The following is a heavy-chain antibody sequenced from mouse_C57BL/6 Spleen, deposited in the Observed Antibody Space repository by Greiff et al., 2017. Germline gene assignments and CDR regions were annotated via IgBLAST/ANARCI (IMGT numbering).Heavy chain of an antibody. CDR3: ARGPDYYGSSYAMDY. V-gene: IGHV5-17*01. Sequence: EVMLVEPGGGLVKPGGSLKLSCAASGFTFSDYGMHWVRQAPEKGLEWVAYISSGSSTIYYADTVKGRFTISRDNAKNTLFLQMTSLRSEDTAMYYCARGPDYYGSSYAMDYWGQGTSVTVSS. CDR1: GFTFSDYG. CDR2: ISSGSSTI. D-gene: IGHD1-1*01. J-gene: IGHJ4*01.